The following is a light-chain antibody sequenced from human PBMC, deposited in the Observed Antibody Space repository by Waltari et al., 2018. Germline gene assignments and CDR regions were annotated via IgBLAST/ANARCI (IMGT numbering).Light chain of an antibody. Sequence: QLVLTQSPSASASLGASVKIPCTLSSEHSLYDIAWHQQHRERGPRFLMRLNSDGSHTKGDGIPDRFSGSSSGAERYLIISSLQYEDKADYYCQTWDPYIVVFGGGTKLTVL. V-gene: IGLV4-69*01. CDR2: LNSDGSH. CDR3: QTWDPYIVV. CDR1: SEHSLYD. J-gene: IGLJ2*01.